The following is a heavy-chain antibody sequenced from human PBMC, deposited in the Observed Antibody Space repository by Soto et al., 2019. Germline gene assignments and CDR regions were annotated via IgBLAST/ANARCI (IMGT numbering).Heavy chain of an antibody. V-gene: IGHV1-2*04. CDR2: INPNSGGT. CDR3: ARAKNQQNIVVVPAAAPRDAFDI. Sequence: QVQLVQSGAEVKKPGASVKVSCKASGYTFTGYYMHWVRQAPGQGLEWMGWINPNSGGTNYAQKFQGWVTMTRDTSISTAYMELSRLRSDDTAVYYCARAKNQQNIVVVPAAAPRDAFDIWGQGTMVTVSS. D-gene: IGHD2-2*01. J-gene: IGHJ3*02. CDR1: GYTFTGYY.